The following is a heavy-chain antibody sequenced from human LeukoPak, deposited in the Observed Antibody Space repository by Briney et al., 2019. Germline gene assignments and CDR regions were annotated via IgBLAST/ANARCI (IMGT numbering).Heavy chain of an antibody. D-gene: IGHD2/OR15-2a*01. CDR3: ARHGKGVTYFYTFDI. CDR1: GGSITNYY. Sequence: KPSGTLSLTCTVSGGSITNYYWSWIRQPPGEGLEWIGYVYASGATNSNPSLKSRVTISVDTSKNQFSLKLSSVTAADTAVYYCARHGKGVTYFYTFDIWGQGTVVAVSS. CDR2: VYASGAT. J-gene: IGHJ3*02. V-gene: IGHV4-59*08.